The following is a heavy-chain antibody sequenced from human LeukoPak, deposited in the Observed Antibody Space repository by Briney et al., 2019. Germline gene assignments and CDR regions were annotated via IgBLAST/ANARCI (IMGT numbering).Heavy chain of an antibody. CDR3: ARADYYYGSGGRQNYFDY. CDR2: INHSGST. Sequence: SETLSLTCAVYGGSFSGYYWSWIRQPPGKGLEWIGEINHSGSTNYNPSLKSRVTISVDTSKNQFSLKLSSVTAADTAVYYCARADYYYGSGGRQNYFDYWGQGTLVTVSS. V-gene: IGHV4-34*01. J-gene: IGHJ4*02. D-gene: IGHD3-10*01. CDR1: GGSFSGYY.